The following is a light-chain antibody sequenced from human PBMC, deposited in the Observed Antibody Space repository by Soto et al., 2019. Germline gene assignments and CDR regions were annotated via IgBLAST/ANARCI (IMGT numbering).Light chain of an antibody. J-gene: IGLJ1*01. CDR2: DVN. CDR1: SSNFVGDKY. Sequence: QSAPTQPRSVSGSPGQSVAISCTGTSSNFVGDKYVAWYQQHPGKAPRLVIFDVNKRPSGVPDRFSGSKSGNTASLTISGLQAEDEDDYYCCSYIGHYIYVFGTGTKLTVL. V-gene: IGLV2-11*01. CDR3: CSYIGHYIYV.